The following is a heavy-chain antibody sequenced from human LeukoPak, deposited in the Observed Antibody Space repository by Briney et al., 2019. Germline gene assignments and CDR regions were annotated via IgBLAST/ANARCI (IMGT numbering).Heavy chain of an antibody. Sequence: PSETLSLTCTVSGGSISSYSWSWIRQPPGKGLEWIGYIYHSGSTYYNPSLKSRVTISVDRSKNQFSLKLSSVTAADTAVYYCARVSWYYFDYWGQGTLVTVSS. CDR1: GGSISSYS. D-gene: IGHD6-13*01. V-gene: IGHV4-30-2*01. J-gene: IGHJ4*02. CDR3: ARVSWYYFDY. CDR2: IYHSGST.